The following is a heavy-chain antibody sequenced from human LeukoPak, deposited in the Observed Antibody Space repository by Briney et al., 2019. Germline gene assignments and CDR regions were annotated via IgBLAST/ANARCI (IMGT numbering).Heavy chain of an antibody. D-gene: IGHD6-25*01. Sequence: PSETLSLTCSVSGGSISPYYWSWFRQPPGKGLEWIGYIFHSGITTHNPSLKSRVTISLDSSKSQFFLRLTSVTAADTAMYYCARAETLAAIYFDFWGQGSLVTVSS. V-gene: IGHV4-59*01. CDR1: GGSISPYY. CDR3: ARAETLAAIYFDF. CDR2: IFHSGIT. J-gene: IGHJ4*02.